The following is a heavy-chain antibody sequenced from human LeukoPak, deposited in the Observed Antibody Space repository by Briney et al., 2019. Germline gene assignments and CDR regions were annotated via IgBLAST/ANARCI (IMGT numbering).Heavy chain of an antibody. CDR1: GGTFSSYA. J-gene: IGHJ4*02. CDR3: AKGSYYDSSGSFYFDY. D-gene: IGHD3-22*01. V-gene: IGHV1-69*13. Sequence: SVKVSCKTSGGTFSSYAISWVRQAPGQGLEWMGGIIPIFGTANYAQKFQGRVTITADESTSTAYMELSSLRSEDTAVYYCAKGSYYDSSGSFYFDYWGQGTLVTVSS. CDR2: IIPIFGTA.